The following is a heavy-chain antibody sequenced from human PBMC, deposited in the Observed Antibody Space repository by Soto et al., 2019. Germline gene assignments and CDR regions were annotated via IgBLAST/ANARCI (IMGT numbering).Heavy chain of an antibody. CDR3: ARAYSSRWYIRGD. Sequence: QVQLVQSGAEVKEPGASVKVSCKASGYTFTSYDINWVRQATGQGLEWMGWMNPNSGDTGYAQKFQGRVTMTRNTSTNTAYMEMMNLKSEDTAVYYCARAYSSRWYIRGDWGQGTMVTVSS. CDR1: GYTFTSYD. CDR2: MNPNSGDT. J-gene: IGHJ4*02. D-gene: IGHD6-13*01. V-gene: IGHV1-8*01.